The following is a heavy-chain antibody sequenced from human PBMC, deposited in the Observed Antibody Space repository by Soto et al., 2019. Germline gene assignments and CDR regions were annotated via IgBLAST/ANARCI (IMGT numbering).Heavy chain of an antibody. V-gene: IGHV4-39*01. J-gene: IGHJ6*02. CDR3: ARRSGSYTLYYGMDV. CDR1: GGSISSSSYY. CDR2: IYYSGST. Sequence: SETLSLTCTVSGGSISSSSYYWGWIRQPPGKGLEWIGSIYYSGSTYYNPSLKSRVTISVDTSKNQFSLKLSSVTAADTAVYYCARRSGSYTLYYGMDVWGQGTTVTVSS. D-gene: IGHD1-26*01.